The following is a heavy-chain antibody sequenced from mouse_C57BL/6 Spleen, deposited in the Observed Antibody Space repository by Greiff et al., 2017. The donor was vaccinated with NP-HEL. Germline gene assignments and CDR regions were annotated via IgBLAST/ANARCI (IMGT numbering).Heavy chain of an antibody. J-gene: IGHJ3*01. CDR2: FYPGSGSI. CDR3: ARHEDLDYDQAWFAY. V-gene: IGHV1-62-2*01. D-gene: IGHD2-4*01. CDR1: GYTFTEYT. Sequence: VMLVESGAELVKPGASVKLSCKASGYTFTEYTIHWVKQRSGQGLEWIGWFYPGSGSIKYNEKFKDKATLTADKSSSTVYIELSRLTSEDSAVYFCARHEDLDYDQAWFAYWGQGTLVTVSA.